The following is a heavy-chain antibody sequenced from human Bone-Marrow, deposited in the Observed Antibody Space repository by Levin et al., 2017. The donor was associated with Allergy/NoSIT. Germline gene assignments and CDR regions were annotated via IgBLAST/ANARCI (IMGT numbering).Heavy chain of an antibody. CDR3: AVFSLRYGTFEM. Sequence: ESLKISCAVSGGSFGGYFWSWLRQPPGKGPEWIGEVSHGGFTTYNPSLKSRVAISVDASRNEFSLKLDHVTAADPAVYYCAVFSLRYGTFEMWGQGTMVTVSS. CDR1: GGSFGGYF. D-gene: IGHD4-17*01. J-gene: IGHJ3*02. V-gene: IGHV4-34*01. CDR2: VSHGGFT.